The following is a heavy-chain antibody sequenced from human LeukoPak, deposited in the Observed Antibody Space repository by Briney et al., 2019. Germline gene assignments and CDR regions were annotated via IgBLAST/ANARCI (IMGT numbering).Heavy chain of an antibody. D-gene: IGHD3-22*01. CDR1: GGSISSYY. V-gene: IGHV4-59*08. Sequence: PSETLSLTCTVSGGSISSYYWSWIRQPPGKGLEWIGYIYYSGSTNYNPSLKSRVTISVDTSKNQFSLKLSSVTAADTAVYYCTGSGYYLSNWFDPWGQGILVTVSS. CDR3: TGSGYYLSNWFDP. J-gene: IGHJ5*02. CDR2: IYYSGST.